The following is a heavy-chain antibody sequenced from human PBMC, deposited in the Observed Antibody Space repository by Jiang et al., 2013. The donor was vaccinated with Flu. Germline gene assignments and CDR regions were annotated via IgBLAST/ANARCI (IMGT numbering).Heavy chain of an antibody. J-gene: IGHJ4*02. D-gene: IGHD3-3*01. V-gene: IGHV2-70*01. Sequence: KPTQTLTLTCTFSGFSLSTSGMCVSWIRQPPGKALEWLALIDWDDDKYYSTSLKTRLTISKDTSKNQVVLTMTNMDPVDTATYYCARTQGAPDYDFWSGYYRYYFDYWAREPWSPSPQ. CDR2: IDWDDDK. CDR3: ARTQGAPDYDFWSGYYRYYFDY. CDR1: GFSLSTSGMC.